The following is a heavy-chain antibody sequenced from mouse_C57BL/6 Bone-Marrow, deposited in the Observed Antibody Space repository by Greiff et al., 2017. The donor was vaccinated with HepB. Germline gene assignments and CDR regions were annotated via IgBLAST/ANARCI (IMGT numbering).Heavy chain of an antibody. V-gene: IGHV1-9*01. CDR3: ASPSITTVVVRFRY. D-gene: IGHD1-1*01. CDR1: GYTFTGYW. CDR2: ILPGSGST. Sequence: VQLQQSGAELMKPGASVKLSCKATGYTFTGYWIEWVKQRPGHGLEWIGEILPGSGSTNYNEKFKGKATFTADTSSNTAYMQLSSLTTEDSAIYYGASPSITTVVVRFRYWGQGTTLTVSS. J-gene: IGHJ2*01.